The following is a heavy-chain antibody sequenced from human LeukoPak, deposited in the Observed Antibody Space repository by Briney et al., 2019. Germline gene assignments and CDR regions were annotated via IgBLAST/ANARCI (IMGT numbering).Heavy chain of an antibody. J-gene: IGHJ4*02. V-gene: IGHV3-30*04. D-gene: IGHD5-24*01. Sequence: QPGKSLTLSCVVSGFNFDNFAMLWVRQPLGKGLEWVAVISHDGRTKYYADSMKGRITISRDNSKNTLFLQMNNLRSEDTAVYFCARPSPPGDGYNPPDHWGQGTLVTVSS. CDR3: ARPSPPGDGYNPPDH. CDR2: ISHDGRTK. CDR1: GFNFDNFA.